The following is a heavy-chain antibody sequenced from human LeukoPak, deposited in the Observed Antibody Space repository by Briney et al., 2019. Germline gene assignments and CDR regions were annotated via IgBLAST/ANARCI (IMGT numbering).Heavy chain of an antibody. V-gene: IGHV4-38-2*02. CDR1: GYSISNGYY. D-gene: IGHD4-17*01. CDR3: ARDYGDLSDAFEI. Sequence: SETLYLTCAVSGYSISNGYYWSWIRQPPGKGLEWIGSIYHSGSTYYNPSLKSRVTISVDTSKNQFSLKLSSVTAADTAVYYCARDYGDLSDAFEIWGQGTMVTASS. CDR2: IYHSGST. J-gene: IGHJ3*02.